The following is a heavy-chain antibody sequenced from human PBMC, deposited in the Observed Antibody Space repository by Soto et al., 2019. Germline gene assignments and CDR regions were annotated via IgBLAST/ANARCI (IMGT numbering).Heavy chain of an antibody. D-gene: IGHD5-18*01. Sequence: VQLVQSGAELRKPGASVKVSCKASGYTFSTYGINWIRQAPGQHLEWLGWISPRNGNTNYAQNVQGRVTLTTDASTATAYLELKNLRSDDTAVYYCARVQLLPNPAFDFWGQGTLVSVAS. V-gene: IGHV1-18*04. CDR3: ARVQLLPNPAFDF. J-gene: IGHJ4*02. CDR1: GYTFSTYG. CDR2: ISPRNGNT.